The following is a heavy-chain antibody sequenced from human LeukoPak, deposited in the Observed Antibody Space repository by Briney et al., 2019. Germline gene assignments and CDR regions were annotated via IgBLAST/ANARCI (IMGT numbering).Heavy chain of an antibody. CDR1: GGSITSGNLY. D-gene: IGHD3-9*01. CDR3: ARGGDILTGYPNFDY. V-gene: IGHV4-61*02. J-gene: IGHJ4*02. CDR2: IYAGGNT. Sequence: SETLSLTCTVSGGSITSGNLYWSWVRQSAGKRLEWIGRIYAGGNTNYNPSLKSRVTITLDTSKNQFSLRLTSVTAADTAVYYYARGGDILTGYPNFDYWGQGTLVAVSS.